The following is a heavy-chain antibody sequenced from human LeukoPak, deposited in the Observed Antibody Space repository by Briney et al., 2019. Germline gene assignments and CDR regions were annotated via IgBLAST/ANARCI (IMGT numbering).Heavy chain of an antibody. Sequence: GGSLRLSCAASGFTFSSYGMSWVRQAPGKGLEWVSAISGSGGSTYYADSVKGRFTISRDNSKNTLYLQMNSLRAEDTAVYYCAKDLGYSYGVFDYWGQGTLVTVSS. CDR1: GFTFSSYG. CDR3: AKDLGYSYGVFDY. J-gene: IGHJ4*02. V-gene: IGHV3-23*01. CDR2: ISGSGGST. D-gene: IGHD5-18*01.